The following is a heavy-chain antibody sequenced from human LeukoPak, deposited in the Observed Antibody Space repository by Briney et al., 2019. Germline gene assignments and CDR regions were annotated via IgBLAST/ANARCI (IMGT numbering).Heavy chain of an antibody. J-gene: IGHJ4*02. CDR1: GYSFTSYW. D-gene: IGHD3-10*01. Sequence: GESLKISCEGSGYSFTSYWIAWVRQMPGKGLEWMGIIYPGDSDTRYSPSFQGQVTFSVDKSISTAYLQWSSLKASDTATYYCARLEDGSESYCDYWGQGTLVTVSS. CDR3: ARLEDGSESYCDY. V-gene: IGHV5-51*01. CDR2: IYPGDSDT.